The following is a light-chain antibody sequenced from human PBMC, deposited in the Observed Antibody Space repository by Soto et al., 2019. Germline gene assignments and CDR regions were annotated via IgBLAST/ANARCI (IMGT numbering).Light chain of an antibody. J-gene: IGKJ4*01. CDR1: QSVSSSY. Sequence: EIVLTQSPGTLSLSPGERATLSCRASQSVSSSYLAWYQQKPGQAPGLLIYGASSRATGIPDRFSGSGSGTDFTLNISRLEPEDFAVYYCQQYGSSPLTFGGGTKVEIK. CDR2: GAS. V-gene: IGKV3-20*01. CDR3: QQYGSSPLT.